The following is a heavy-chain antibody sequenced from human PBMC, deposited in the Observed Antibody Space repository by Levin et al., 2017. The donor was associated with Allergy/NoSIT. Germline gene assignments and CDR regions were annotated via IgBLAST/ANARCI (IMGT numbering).Heavy chain of an antibody. Sequence: NPSETLSLTCTVSGGSISSFYWSWIRQPPGKGLEWIGHIYYSGATKYNPSLKSRVTISVDTSKNQFSLKLNSVTAADTAVYYCARDRVIPATGNQFYYYGLDVWGQGTTVTVSS. CDR3: ARDRVIPATGNQFYYYGLDV. V-gene: IGHV4-59*01. J-gene: IGHJ6*02. D-gene: IGHD6-13*01. CDR2: IYYSGAT. CDR1: GGSISSFY.